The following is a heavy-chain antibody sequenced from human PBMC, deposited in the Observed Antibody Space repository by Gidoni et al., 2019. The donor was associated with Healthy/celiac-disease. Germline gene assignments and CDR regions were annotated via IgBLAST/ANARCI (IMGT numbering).Heavy chain of an antibody. Sequence: QVQLVQSGAEVKKPGASVKVSGTVSGSTLTELSMPWVRQAPGKGLEWMGGFDPEDGETIYAQKSQGRVTMTEETSTDTAYMELSSLRSEDTAVYYCATVGSGAYCGGDCSSRGAFDIWGQGTMVTVSS. D-gene: IGHD2-21*02. CDR3: ATVGSGAYCGGDCSSRGAFDI. CDR1: GSTLTELS. J-gene: IGHJ3*02. CDR2: FDPEDGET. V-gene: IGHV1-24*01.